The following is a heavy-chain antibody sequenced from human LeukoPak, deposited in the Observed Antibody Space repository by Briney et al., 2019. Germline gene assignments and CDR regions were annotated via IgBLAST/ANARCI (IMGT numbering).Heavy chain of an antibody. D-gene: IGHD6-13*01. CDR1: GFTFSSYN. J-gene: IGHJ6*02. Sequence: GGSLRLSCAASGFTFSSYNMTWVRQAPGKGLEWVSSISSSSSYIYYADSVKGRFTISRDNAKNSLYLQMDSLRAEDTAVYYCARDTSSSWYVWGQGTTVTVSS. CDR3: ARDTSSSWYV. V-gene: IGHV3-21*01. CDR2: ISSSSSYI.